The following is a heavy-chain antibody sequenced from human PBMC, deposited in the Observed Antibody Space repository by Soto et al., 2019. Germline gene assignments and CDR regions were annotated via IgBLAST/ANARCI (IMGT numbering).Heavy chain of an antibody. D-gene: IGHD2-2*01. J-gene: IGHJ5*02. CDR2: ISSSSSYT. CDR1: GFTFSDYY. Sequence: QVQLVESGGGLVKPGGSLRLSCAASGFTFSDYYMSWIRQAPGKGLEWVSYISSSSSYTNYADSVKGRFTISRDNAKNSLYLQMNSLRAEDTAVYYCARGVGCSSTSCYGRFDPWGQGTLVTVSS. CDR3: ARGVGCSSTSCYGRFDP. V-gene: IGHV3-11*06.